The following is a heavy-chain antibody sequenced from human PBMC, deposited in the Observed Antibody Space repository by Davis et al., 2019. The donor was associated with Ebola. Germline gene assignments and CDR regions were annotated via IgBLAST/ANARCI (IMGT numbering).Heavy chain of an antibody. CDR2: INHSGST. CDR3: ARGLGDY. D-gene: IGHD3-16*01. CDR1: GGSFSGYY. V-gene: IGHV4-34*01. J-gene: IGHJ4*02. Sequence: SETLSLTCAVYGGSFSGYYWSWIRQPPGKGLEWIGEINHSGSTNYNPSLKSRVTISVDRSKNQFSLKLSSVTAADTAVYYCARGLGDYWGQGTLVTVSS.